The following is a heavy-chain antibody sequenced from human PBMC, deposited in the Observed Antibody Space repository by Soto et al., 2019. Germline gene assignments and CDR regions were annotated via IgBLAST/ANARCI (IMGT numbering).Heavy chain of an antibody. V-gene: IGHV6-1*01. Sequence: KQSQTLSLTCAISGDSVSSNSAAWNWSRQSPSRGLEGLGRTYYRSKWYNDYAVSVKSRITINPDTSKNQFSLQLNSVTPEDTDVYYCARDPLYYYDSSVYYYGMDVWGQGTTVTVSS. CDR1: GDSVSSNSAA. D-gene: IGHD3-22*01. J-gene: IGHJ6*02. CDR3: ARDPLYYYDSSVYYYGMDV. CDR2: TYYRSKWYN.